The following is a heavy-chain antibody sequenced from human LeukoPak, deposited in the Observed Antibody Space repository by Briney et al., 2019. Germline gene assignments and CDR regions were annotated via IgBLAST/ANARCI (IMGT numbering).Heavy chain of an antibody. CDR2: INPSGGST. J-gene: IGHJ6*03. CDR1: GYTFTSYY. D-gene: IGHD6-19*01. V-gene: IGHV1-46*01. CDR3: ARRARIVVAGTNSYYVSMDV. Sequence: ASVKVSCKASGYTFTSYYMHWVRQAPGQGLEWMGIINPSGGSTSYAQKFQGRVTMTRDTSTSTDYMELSSLRSEDTAVYYFARRARIVVAGTNSYYVSMDVWGKGTTVT.